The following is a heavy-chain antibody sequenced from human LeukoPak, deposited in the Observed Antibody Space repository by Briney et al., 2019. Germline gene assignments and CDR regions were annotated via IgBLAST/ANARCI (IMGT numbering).Heavy chain of an antibody. CDR1: GFTFSSYA. D-gene: IGHD1-26*01. CDR2: IGGTGETT. Sequence: TGGSLRLSCAASGFTFSSYAMSWVRQAPGKGLEWVSAIGGTGETTYYADSVEGRFTISRDNSKSTLHLQMNSLRAEDTAVYYCANFRVGATGDSWGQGTLVTVSS. CDR3: ANFRVGATGDS. V-gene: IGHV3-23*01. J-gene: IGHJ4*02.